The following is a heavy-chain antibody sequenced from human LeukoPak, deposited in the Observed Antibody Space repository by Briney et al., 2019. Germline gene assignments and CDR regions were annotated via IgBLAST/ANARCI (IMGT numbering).Heavy chain of an antibody. CDR1: GGSISSSSYY. Sequence: SETLSHTCTVSGGSISSSSYYWGWIRQPPGKGLEWIGSIYYSGSTYYNPSLKSRVTISVDTSKNQFSLKLSSVTAADTAVYYCASYVDIVATPVLNWFDPWGQGTLVTVSS. CDR3: ASYVDIVATPVLNWFDP. D-gene: IGHD5-12*01. CDR2: IYYSGST. V-gene: IGHV4-39*07. J-gene: IGHJ5*02.